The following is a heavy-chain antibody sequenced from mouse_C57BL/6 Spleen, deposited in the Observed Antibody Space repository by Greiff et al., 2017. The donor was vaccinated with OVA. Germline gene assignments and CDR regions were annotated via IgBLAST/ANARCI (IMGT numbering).Heavy chain of an antibody. J-gene: IGHJ4*01. CDR2: IHPNSGST. CDR1: GYTFTSYW. V-gene: IGHV1-64*01. Sequence: QVQLQQPGAELVKPGASVKLSCKASGYTFTSYWMHWVKQRPGQGLEWIGMIHPNSGSTNYNEKFKIKATLTVDKSSSTAYMQLSSLTSEDSAVYYSARSSYSNYLFYAMDYWGQGTAVTVSS. CDR3: ARSSYSNYLFYAMDY. D-gene: IGHD2-5*01.